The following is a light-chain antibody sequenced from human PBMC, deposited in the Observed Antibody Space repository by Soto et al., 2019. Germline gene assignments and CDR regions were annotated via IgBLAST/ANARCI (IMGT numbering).Light chain of an antibody. V-gene: IGKV1-39*01. CDR2: AAS. J-gene: IGKJ1*01. Sequence: DIQMTQSPSSLSASVGDRVTITCRASQSISSYLNWYQQKPGKAPKLLIYAASSLQSGVPSRFSGSGSGTDFTRTISMLEPEDFATYYCQQSYSTPWTFGQGTKVEIK. CDR1: QSISSY. CDR3: QQSYSTPWT.